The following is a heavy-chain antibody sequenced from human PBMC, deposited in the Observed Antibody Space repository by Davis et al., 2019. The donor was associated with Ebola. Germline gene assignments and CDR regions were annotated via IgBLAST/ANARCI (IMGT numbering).Heavy chain of an antibody. CDR3: AREIGCSGGSCYSPYYYYYGMDV. J-gene: IGHJ6*02. CDR2: ISAYNGNT. V-gene: IGHV1-18*01. CDR1: GYTFTSYG. D-gene: IGHD2-15*01. Sequence: ASVKVSCKASGYTFTSYGISWVRQAPGQGLEWMGWISAYNGNTNYAQKLQGRVTMTTDTSTSTAYMELRSLRSDDTAVYYCAREIGCSGGSCYSPYYYYYGMDVWGQGTTVTVSS.